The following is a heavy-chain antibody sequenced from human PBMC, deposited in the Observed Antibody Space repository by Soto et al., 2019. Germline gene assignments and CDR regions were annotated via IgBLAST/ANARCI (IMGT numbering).Heavy chain of an antibody. CDR1: GFTFSDYS. CDR3: ARGSPGGYGMDV. J-gene: IGHJ6*02. V-gene: IGHV3-48*02. D-gene: IGHD3-10*01. Sequence: EVQLVESGGGLVQPGGSLRLSCAASGFTFSDYSINWVRQAPGKGLEWVSYISSSSINIYYADSVKGRFTVSRDNAKNSLSLQVNSLRDEDTAVYYCARGSPGGYGMDVWGQGTTVTVSS. CDR2: ISSSSINI.